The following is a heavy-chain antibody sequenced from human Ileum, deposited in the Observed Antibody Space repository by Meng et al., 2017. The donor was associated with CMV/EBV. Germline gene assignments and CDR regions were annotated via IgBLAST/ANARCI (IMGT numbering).Heavy chain of an antibody. V-gene: IGHV3-21*01. Sequence: GESLKISCAATGFTFSDYNMNWVRQAPGKGLESVSYIRNTGNFIDYADSVKGRFTISRDNAKNSLYLQMNSLRAEDTAVYYCARDRGEYCRIPTCYRMDVWGQGTTVTVSS. J-gene: IGHJ6*02. D-gene: IGHD3-16*01. CDR2: IRNTGNFI. CDR3: ARDRGEYCRIPTCYRMDV. CDR1: GFTFSDYN.